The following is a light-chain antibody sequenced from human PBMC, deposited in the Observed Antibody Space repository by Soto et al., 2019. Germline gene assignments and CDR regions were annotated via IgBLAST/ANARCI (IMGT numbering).Light chain of an antibody. V-gene: IGLV2-11*01. CDR2: DVS. CDR1: SSDVGGYNY. J-gene: IGLJ3*02. CDR3: CSYASSYTWV. Sequence: QSALTQPRSVSGSPGQSVTISCTGTSSDVGGYNYVSWYQQHPGKAPKLMIYDVSKRPSGVPDRFSGSKSGNTASLTISGLEAEEEDDYYCCSYASSYTWVFGGGTKLTVL.